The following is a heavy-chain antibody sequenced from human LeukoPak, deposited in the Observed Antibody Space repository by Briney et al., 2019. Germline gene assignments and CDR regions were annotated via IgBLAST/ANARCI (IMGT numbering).Heavy chain of an antibody. Sequence: PSEILSLTCVVSGYSISSGYYWGWIRQPPGKGLEGIGNIYHSGSTYYNPSLRSRVTTSVDTSKNQFSLNLSSMTAADTAVYYCARACGNYCHYTDVWGKGTTVTVSS. CDR1: GYSISSGYY. D-gene: IGHD5-12*01. CDR3: ARACGNYCHYTDV. J-gene: IGHJ6*03. CDR2: IYHSGST. V-gene: IGHV4-38-2*01.